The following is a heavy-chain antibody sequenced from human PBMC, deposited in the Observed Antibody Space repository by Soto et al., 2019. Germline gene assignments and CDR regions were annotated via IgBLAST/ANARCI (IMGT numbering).Heavy chain of an antibody. Sequence: QLQLQESGPGLVKPSETLSLTCTVSGGSISSSSYYWGWIRQPPGKGLEWIGSIYYSGSTYYNPSXXXRXXISVGTSKTQFSLKRSSVTAADTAVYYCASPKVAFYNWFDPWGQGTLVTVSS. D-gene: IGHD3-3*02. CDR1: GGSISSSSYY. CDR3: ASPKVAFYNWFDP. V-gene: IGHV4-39*01. CDR2: IYYSGST. J-gene: IGHJ5*02.